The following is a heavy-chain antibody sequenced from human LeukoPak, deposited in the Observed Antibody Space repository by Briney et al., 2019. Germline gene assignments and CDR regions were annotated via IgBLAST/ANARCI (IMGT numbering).Heavy chain of an antibody. Sequence: ETLSLTCAVYGGSFSGYYWSWIRQPPGKGLEWIGEINHSGSTSYNPSLKSRVTISVDTSKNQFSLKLSSVTAADTAVYYCARGLSRRYSSGWYYWGQGTLVTVSS. CDR2: INHSGST. CDR1: GGSFSGYY. V-gene: IGHV4-34*01. CDR3: ARGLSRRYSSGWYY. J-gene: IGHJ4*02. D-gene: IGHD6-19*01.